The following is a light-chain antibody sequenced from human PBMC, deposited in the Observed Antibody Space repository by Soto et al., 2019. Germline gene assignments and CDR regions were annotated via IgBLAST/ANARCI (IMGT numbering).Light chain of an antibody. CDR2: GAS. CDR3: LNFGVSLFL. V-gene: IGKV3-20*01. CDR1: ETISSHY. Sequence: EIVLMQSPDTMYLSPGERATLSCRASETISSHYIAWYQQKPGQAPRLLIFGASTRATGIPDRFRGSGSGPDSTLTISSLEPEDCAVDYCLNFGVSLFLFGPGTKVHIQ. J-gene: IGKJ3*01.